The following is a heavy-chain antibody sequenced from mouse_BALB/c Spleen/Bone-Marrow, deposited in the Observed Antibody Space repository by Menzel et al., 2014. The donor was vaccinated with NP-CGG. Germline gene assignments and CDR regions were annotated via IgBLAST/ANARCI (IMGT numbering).Heavy chain of an antibody. CDR3: ARDGNYRYAMDY. D-gene: IGHD2-1*01. J-gene: IGHJ4*01. Sequence: QVQLKESGDELVKPGASVKLSCMASGFTFTSYWIHWVKPRPGQGPEWIGEINPSNGRNNYNEKFKRKATLTEDKSSSTAYMQLSSLTSEDSAVYYCARDGNYRYAMDYWGQGTSVTVSS. V-gene: IGHV1S81*02. CDR2: INPSNGRN. CDR1: GFTFTSYW.